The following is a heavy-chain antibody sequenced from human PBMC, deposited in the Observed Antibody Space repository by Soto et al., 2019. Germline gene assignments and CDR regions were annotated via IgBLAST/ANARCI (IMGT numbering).Heavy chain of an antibody. V-gene: IGHV4-4*02. J-gene: IGHJ6*02. CDR1: GGSISSSNW. CDR3: ARLAAAGSFYYGMDA. CDR2: IYQKGST. D-gene: IGHD6-13*01. Sequence: SETLSLTCAVSGGSISSSNWWSWVRQPPGKGLEWIGEIYQKGSTKYNPYLKSRDTITVDKSKNQFSLKLSFVTAADTAVYYCARLAAAGSFYYGMDAWGQGTTVTVSS.